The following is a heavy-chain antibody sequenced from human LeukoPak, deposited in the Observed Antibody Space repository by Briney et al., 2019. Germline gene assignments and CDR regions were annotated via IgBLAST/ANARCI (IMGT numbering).Heavy chain of an antibody. J-gene: IGHJ2*01. CDR2: IIPIFGTA. D-gene: IGHD4-17*01. Sequence: ASVKVSCKASGYTFTSYAMHWVRQAPGQGLEWMGGIIPIFGTANYAQKFQGRVTITADESTSTAYMELSSLRSEDTAVYYCARDLTTVTIGLLDLWGRGTLVTVSS. CDR3: ARDLTTVTIGLLDL. V-gene: IGHV1-69*13. CDR1: GYTFTSYA.